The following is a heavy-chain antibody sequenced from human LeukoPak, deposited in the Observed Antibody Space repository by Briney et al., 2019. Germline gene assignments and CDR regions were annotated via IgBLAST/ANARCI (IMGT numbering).Heavy chain of an antibody. CDR1: GFTFSRYA. CDR3: AKDPRTYYCDSGGYYYDY. D-gene: IGHD3-22*01. V-gene: IGHV3-23*01. CDR2: ISGSGGNT. J-gene: IGHJ4*02. Sequence: GGSLRLSCAASGFTFSRYAMSWVRQAPGKGLEWVSAISGSGGNTYYADSVKGRFTISRDNSKNTLYLQLNSLRAEDTAVYYCAKDPRTYYCDSGGYYYDYWGQGTLVTVSS.